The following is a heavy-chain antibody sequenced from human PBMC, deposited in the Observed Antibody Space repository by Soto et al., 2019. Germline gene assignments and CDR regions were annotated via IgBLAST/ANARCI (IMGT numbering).Heavy chain of an antibody. CDR1: GFTFSSYG. D-gene: IGHD2-21*02. Sequence: GGSLRLSCAASGFTFSSYGMHWVRQAPGKGLEWVAVISYDGSNKYYADSVKGRFTISRDNSKNTLYLQMNSLRAEDTAVYYCAKDRKRSVVTAIDYWGQGTLVTVSS. J-gene: IGHJ4*02. CDR3: AKDRKRSVVTAIDY. V-gene: IGHV3-30*18. CDR2: ISYDGSNK.